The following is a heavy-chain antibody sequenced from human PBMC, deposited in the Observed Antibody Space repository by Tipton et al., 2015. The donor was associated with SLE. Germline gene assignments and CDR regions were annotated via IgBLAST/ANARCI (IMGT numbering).Heavy chain of an antibody. J-gene: IGHJ4*02. Sequence: SLRLSCAASGFTFSSYGMHWVRQAPGKGLEWVAVIWYDGSNKYYADSVKGRFTISRDNSKNTLYLQMNSLRAEDTAVYYCAREGWDRVFDYWGQGTLVTVSS. D-gene: IGHD6-19*01. V-gene: IGHV3-33*01. CDR3: AREGWDRVFDY. CDR2: IWYDGSNK. CDR1: GFTFSSYG.